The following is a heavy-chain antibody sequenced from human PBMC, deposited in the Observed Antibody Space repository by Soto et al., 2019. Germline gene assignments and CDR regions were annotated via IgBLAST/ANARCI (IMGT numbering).Heavy chain of an antibody. Sequence: SETLSLTCTVSGGSISSGGYYWSWIRQHPGKGLEWIGYIFYSGSTYYNPSLKSRVTISVDTSKNQFSLKLSSVTAADTAVYYCARYDNSGSHGVYIWGQGTMVTVSS. J-gene: IGHJ3*02. V-gene: IGHV4-31*03. CDR2: IFYSGST. D-gene: IGHD3-22*01. CDR1: GGSISSGGYY. CDR3: ARYDNSGSHGVYI.